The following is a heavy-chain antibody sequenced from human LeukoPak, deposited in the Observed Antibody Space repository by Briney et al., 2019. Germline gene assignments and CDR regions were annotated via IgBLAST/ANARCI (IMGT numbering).Heavy chain of an antibody. D-gene: IGHD6-19*01. J-gene: IGHJ4*02. CDR1: GYTFTGYY. CDR3: ARDLSIAVAGNFDY. V-gene: IGHV1-18*04. Sequence: ASVKVSCKASGYTFTGYYIHWVRQAPGQGLEWMGWISAYNGNTNYAQKLQGRVTMTTDTSTSTAYMELRSLRSDETAVYYCARDLSIAVAGNFDYWGQGTLVTVSS. CDR2: ISAYNGNT.